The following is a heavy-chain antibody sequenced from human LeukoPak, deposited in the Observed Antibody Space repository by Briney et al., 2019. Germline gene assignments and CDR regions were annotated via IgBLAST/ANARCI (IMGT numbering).Heavy chain of an antibody. Sequence: GRSLRLSCAASGFTFSSYAMHWVRQAPGKGLEWVSYISSSGSTIYYADSVKGRFTISRDNAKNSLYLQMNSLRAEDTAVYYCARDYGGSSPFDYWGQGTLVTVSS. V-gene: IGHV3-48*03. CDR2: ISSSGSTI. CDR1: GFTFSSYA. D-gene: IGHD4-23*01. J-gene: IGHJ4*02. CDR3: ARDYGGSSPFDY.